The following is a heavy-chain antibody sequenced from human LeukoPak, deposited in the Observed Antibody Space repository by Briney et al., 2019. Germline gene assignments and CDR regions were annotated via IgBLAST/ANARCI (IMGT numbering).Heavy chain of an antibody. J-gene: IGHJ4*02. CDR2: ISYDGSNK. V-gene: IGHV3-30*18. D-gene: IGHD1-26*01. CDR3: AKDGMSVGATFDY. Sequence: GGSLRLSCAASGFTFSSYGMHWVRQAPGKGLEWVAVISYDGSNKYYADSVKGRFTISRDNSKNTLYPQMNSLRAEDTAVYYCAKDGMSVGATFDYWGQGTLVTVSS. CDR1: GFTFSSYG.